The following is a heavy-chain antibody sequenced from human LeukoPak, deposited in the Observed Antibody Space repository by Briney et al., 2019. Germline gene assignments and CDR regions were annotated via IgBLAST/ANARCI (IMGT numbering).Heavy chain of an antibody. CDR3: ARSSGTPGAYMDV. Sequence: GESLKISCKGSGYSFTSYWIGWVRQMPGKGLEWMGIIYPGDSDTRYSPSFQGQVTISAGKSISTAYLQWSSLKASDTAMYYCARSSGTPGAYMDVWGKGTTVTVSS. V-gene: IGHV5-51*01. CDR1: GYSFTSYW. CDR2: IYPGDSDT. J-gene: IGHJ6*03. D-gene: IGHD3-10*01.